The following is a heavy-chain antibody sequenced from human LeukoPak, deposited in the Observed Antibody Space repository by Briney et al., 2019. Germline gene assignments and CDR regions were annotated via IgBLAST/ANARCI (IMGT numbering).Heavy chain of an antibody. CDR1: GFTFSSYG. D-gene: IGHD3-3*01. J-gene: IGHJ6*03. CDR3: AKVSLRASDYYYMDV. CDR2: IRYDGTNK. V-gene: IGHV3-30*02. Sequence: GGSLRLSCAASGFTFSSYGMHWVRQAPGKGLEWVAFIRYDGTNKYYADSVKGRFTISRDSSKNTLYLQMNSLRAEDTAVYYCAKVSLRASDYYYMDVWGKGATVTVSS.